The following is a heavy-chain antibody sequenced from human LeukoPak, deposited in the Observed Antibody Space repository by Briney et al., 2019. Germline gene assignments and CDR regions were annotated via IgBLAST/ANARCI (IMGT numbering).Heavy chain of an antibody. CDR2: INHSGST. CDR1: GGSFSGYY. J-gene: IGHJ4*02. D-gene: IGHD3-22*01. Sequence: MSSETLSLTCAVYGGSFSGYYWSWIRQPPGKGLEWIGEINHSGSTNYNPSLKSRVTISVDTSKNQFSLKLSSVTAADTAVYYCARRKTGYYYDSSGLLYWGQGTLVTVSS. CDR3: ARRKTGYYYDSSGLLY. V-gene: IGHV4-34*01.